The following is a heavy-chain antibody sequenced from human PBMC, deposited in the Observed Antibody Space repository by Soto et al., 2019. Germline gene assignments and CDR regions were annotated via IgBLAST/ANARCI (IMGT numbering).Heavy chain of an antibody. CDR3: ARDIVVVNSSGAWFYP. CDR2: IIPIFGTA. V-gene: IGHV1-69*13. J-gene: IGHJ5*02. Sequence: SVKVSCKASGGTFSSYAISWVRQAPGQGLEWMGGIIPIFGTANYAQKFQGRVTTTADESTSTAYMELSSLRSEDTAVYYCARDIVVVNSSGAWFYPWGQGTLVTVSS. D-gene: IGHD2-21*01. CDR1: GGTFSSYA.